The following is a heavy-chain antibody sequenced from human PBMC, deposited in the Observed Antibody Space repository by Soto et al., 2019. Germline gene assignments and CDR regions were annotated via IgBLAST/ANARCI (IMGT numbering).Heavy chain of an antibody. Sequence: GGSLRLSCAASGFTFSSYAMSWVRQAPGKGLEWVSAISGSGGSTYYADSVKGRFTISRDNSKNTLYLQMNSLRAEDTAVYYCAKGLAARAVGGGDYYYYGMDVWGQGTTVTVSS. CDR2: ISGSGGST. CDR3: AKGLAARAVGGGDYYYYGMDV. CDR1: GFTFSSYA. V-gene: IGHV3-23*01. D-gene: IGHD6-6*01. J-gene: IGHJ6*02.